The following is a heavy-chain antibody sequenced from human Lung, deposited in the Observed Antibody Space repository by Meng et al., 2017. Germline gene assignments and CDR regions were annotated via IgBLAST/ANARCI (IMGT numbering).Heavy chain of an antibody. CDR1: GYSFTCCG. D-gene: IGHD6-6*01. Sequence: QVQLVQSGAEVKKPGASVKVLCKASGYSFTCCGISWVRQAPGQGLEWLGWISAYSGYTNYAQKLQGRVTMTTDTSTSTAYMELRSLSSDDTALYYCARNSSSSVVDYWGQGTLVTVSS. CDR3: ARNSSSSVVDY. V-gene: IGHV1-18*01. CDR2: ISAYSGYT. J-gene: IGHJ4*02.